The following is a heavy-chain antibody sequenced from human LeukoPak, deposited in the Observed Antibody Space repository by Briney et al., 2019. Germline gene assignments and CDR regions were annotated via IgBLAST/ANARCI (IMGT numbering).Heavy chain of an antibody. V-gene: IGHV1-69*13. D-gene: IGHD2-2*01. CDR3: ARTVVVVGPGWFDP. Sequence: ASVKVSCKASGGTFSSYASSWVRQAPGQGLEWMGGIIPIFGTENYAQKFQGRVTITADESTSTAYMELSSLRSEDTAVYYCARTVVVVGPGWFDPWGQGTLVTVSS. CDR1: GGTFSSYA. J-gene: IGHJ5*02. CDR2: IIPIFGTE.